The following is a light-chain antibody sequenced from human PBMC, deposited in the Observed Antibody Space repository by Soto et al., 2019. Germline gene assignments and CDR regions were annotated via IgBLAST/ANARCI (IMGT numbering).Light chain of an antibody. CDR3: QQSFVSPYT. Sequence: DIQMTQSPSSLSAYVTDRVTITCRASQTVNSYLNWYQQKPGKAPKLLISAASTLQGGVPSRFSASGSGTEFTLTISSLRLEDFATYYCQQSFVSPYTFGQGTVLEI. V-gene: IGKV1-39*01. CDR1: QTVNSY. CDR2: AAS. J-gene: IGKJ2*01.